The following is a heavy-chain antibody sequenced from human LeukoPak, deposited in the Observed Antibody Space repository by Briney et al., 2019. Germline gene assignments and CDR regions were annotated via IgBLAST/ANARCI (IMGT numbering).Heavy chain of an antibody. V-gene: IGHV3-23*05. J-gene: IGHJ4*02. CDR1: GFTFSSYA. CDR2: FKTKYSQV. D-gene: IGHD4-11*01. Sequence: GGSLRLSCAASGFTFSSYAMSWVRQAPGKGLEWVSTFKTKYSQVYYAESVRGRFTISTDNSEKTVYLQMNSLRVEDTALYYCARSVPDYTRFDYWGQRALVTVSS. CDR3: ARSVPDYTRFDY.